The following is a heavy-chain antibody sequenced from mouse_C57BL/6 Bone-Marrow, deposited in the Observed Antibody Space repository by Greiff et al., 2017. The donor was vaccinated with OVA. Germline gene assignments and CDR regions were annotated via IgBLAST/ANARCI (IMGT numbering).Heavy chain of an antibody. CDR3: ARVVFDY. J-gene: IGHJ2*01. V-gene: IGHV1-81*01. CDR2: IYPRSGNT. Sequence: VKLQESGAELARPGASVKLSCKASGYTFTSYGISWVKQRTGQGLEWIGEIYPRSGNTYYNEKFKGKATLTADKSSSTAYMELRSLTSEDSAGYFWARVVFDYWGQGTTLTVSS. D-gene: IGHD1-1*02. CDR1: GYTFTSYG.